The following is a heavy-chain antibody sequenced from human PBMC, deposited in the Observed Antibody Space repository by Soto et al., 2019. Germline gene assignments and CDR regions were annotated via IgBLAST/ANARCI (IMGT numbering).Heavy chain of an antibody. J-gene: IGHJ4*02. V-gene: IGHV4-59*01. CDR3: ARHTPAISISDH. CDR1: GGSISSSY. Sequence: SETLSLTCTVSGGSISSSYWSWIRQPPGKGLEWIGYIYYSGSTNYNPSLKSRVTISVDTSKNQFSLKLSSVTAADTAVYYCARHTPAISISDHWGQGTLVTVS. D-gene: IGHD2-15*01. CDR2: IYYSGST.